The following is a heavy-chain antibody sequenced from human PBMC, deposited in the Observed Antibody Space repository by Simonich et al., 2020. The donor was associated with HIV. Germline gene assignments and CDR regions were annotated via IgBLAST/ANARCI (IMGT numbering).Heavy chain of an antibody. CDR3: ARKGGGRGVYYFDY. V-gene: IGHV1-69*13. CDR2: IIPIFGTA. D-gene: IGHD3-10*01. CDR1: GGTFSSFA. J-gene: IGHJ4*02. Sequence: QVQLVQSGAEVKKPGSSVKVSCKASGGTFSSFAISWVGKAPGLGLEWVGGIIPIFGTANYAQMFQGRVTITADESTSTAYMELSSLRSEDTGIYYCARKGGGRGVYYFDYWGQRTLVTVSS.